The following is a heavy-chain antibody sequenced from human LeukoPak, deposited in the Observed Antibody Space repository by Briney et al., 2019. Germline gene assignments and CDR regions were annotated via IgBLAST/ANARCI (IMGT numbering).Heavy chain of an antibody. CDR1: GGTFSSYA. CDR2: IIPIFGTA. CDR3: ASYIVVVPAAHDAFDI. V-gene: IGHV1-69*15. D-gene: IGHD2-2*01. Sequence: SVKVSCKASGGTFSSYAISWVRQAPGQGLEWMGRIIPIFGTANYAQKFQGRVTITADESTSTAYMELSSLRSEDTAVYYCASYIVVVPAAHDAFDIWGQGTMVTVS. J-gene: IGHJ3*02.